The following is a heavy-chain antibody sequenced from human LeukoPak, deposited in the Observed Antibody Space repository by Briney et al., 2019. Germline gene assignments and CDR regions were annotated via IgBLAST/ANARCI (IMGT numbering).Heavy chain of an antibody. CDR2: INPNSGGT. Sequence: ASVKVSCKASGYTFTGYYMHWARQAPGQGLEWMGWINPNSGGTNYAQKFQGRVTMTRDTSISTAYMELSRLRSDDTAVYYCARAPTRITMIIGYWGQGTLVTVSS. J-gene: IGHJ4*02. CDR1: GYTFTGYY. CDR3: ARAPTRITMIIGY. V-gene: IGHV1-2*02. D-gene: IGHD3-22*01.